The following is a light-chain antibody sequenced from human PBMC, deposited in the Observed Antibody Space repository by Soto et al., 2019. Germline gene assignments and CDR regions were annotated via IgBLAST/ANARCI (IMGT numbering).Light chain of an antibody. CDR2: KAS. CDR3: QQHSTYSRA. CDR1: QNINDL. Sequence: DIQMTQSPSTXSASVGDRVTITCRASQNINDLLAWYQQKPGKAPNLLIYKASSLESGVPSRFSGSGYGTEFTLTISSLQPDDFATFYCQQHSTYSRAFGQGTKVDIK. V-gene: IGKV1-5*03. J-gene: IGKJ1*01.